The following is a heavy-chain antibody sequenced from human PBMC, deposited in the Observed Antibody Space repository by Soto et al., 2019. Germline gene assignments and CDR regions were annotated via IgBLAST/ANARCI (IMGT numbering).Heavy chain of an antibody. D-gene: IGHD3-22*01. V-gene: IGHV3-23*01. CDR3: AKGHSSSCYDGLDY. CDR2: ISGSGGGT. CDR1: GVTFRSYG. J-gene: IGHJ4*02. Sequence: GGALRLPWGASGVTFRSYGMSLVRQGPGRGLEWVSSISGSGGGTFYADSVKGRFTISRDNSKNTLDLQMNSLGAEDTAVYYCAKGHSSSCYDGLDYWVQGTLVTVSS.